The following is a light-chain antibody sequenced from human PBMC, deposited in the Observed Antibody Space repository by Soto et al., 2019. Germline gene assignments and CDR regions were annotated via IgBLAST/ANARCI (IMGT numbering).Light chain of an antibody. V-gene: IGKV3-11*01. CDR3: QQRDNWPWT. CDR2: DAS. Sequence: ETVMTQSPATLSLSPGERATLSCRASQSVRSNLAWYQHKPGQAPRLLIYDASNRATGIPGRFSGSGSGTDFTLTISNLEPEDFAVYYCQQRDNWPWTFGQGAKVEIK. CDR1: QSVRSN. J-gene: IGKJ1*01.